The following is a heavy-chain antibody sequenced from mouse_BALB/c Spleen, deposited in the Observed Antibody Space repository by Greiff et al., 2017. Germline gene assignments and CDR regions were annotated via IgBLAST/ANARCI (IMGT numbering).Heavy chain of an antibody. V-gene: IGHV1-20*02. Sequence: EVQLQESGPELVKPVASVKISCKASGYSFTGYFMNWVMQSHGKSLEWIGRINPYNGDTFYNQKFKGKATLTVDKSSSTAHMALRSLASEDSAVYYCARMDDYDFFDYWGQGTTLTVSS. CDR2: INPYNGDT. D-gene: IGHD2-4*01. CDR1: GYSFTGYF. CDR3: ARMDDYDFFDY. J-gene: IGHJ2*01.